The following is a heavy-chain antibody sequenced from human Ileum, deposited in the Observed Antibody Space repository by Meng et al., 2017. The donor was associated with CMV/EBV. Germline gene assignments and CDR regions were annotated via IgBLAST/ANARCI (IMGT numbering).Heavy chain of an antibody. J-gene: IGHJ5*02. CDR2: IFATGTT. CDR1: GASLNDYY. V-gene: IGHV4-4*07. Sequence: VQLQESGLGLVTPSETLSLTCTVSGASLNDYYWSWIRQPAGKGLEWIGRIFATGTTNYNPSLKSRVTMSVDTSKNQFSLKLTSVTAADTAVYFCARDRFDPWGQGALVTVSS. CDR3: ARDRFDP.